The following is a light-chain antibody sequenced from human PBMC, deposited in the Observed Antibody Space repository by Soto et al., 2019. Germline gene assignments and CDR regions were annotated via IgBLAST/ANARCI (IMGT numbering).Light chain of an antibody. CDR2: GAS. V-gene: IGKV3-15*01. J-gene: IGKJ2*01. CDR1: QSVSSK. Sequence: EIVMTQSPVTLSLSPGERATLSCGASQSVSSKLAWYQQKPGQAPRLLIYGASTRATGIPARFSGSGSGTEFTLSISSLQSEDFAVYYCQQYNNWPQTFGQGTKLEIK. CDR3: QQYNNWPQT.